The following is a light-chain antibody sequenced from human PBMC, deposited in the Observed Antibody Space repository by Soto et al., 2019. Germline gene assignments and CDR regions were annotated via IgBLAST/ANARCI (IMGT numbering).Light chain of an antibody. CDR2: DVS. V-gene: IGLV2-14*01. J-gene: IGLJ2*01. CDR3: GSYTGSSTHVV. CDR1: SSDVGAYNY. Sequence: QSALTQPASVSGSPGQSITISCTGTSSDVGAYNYVSWYQQHPGKAPKLMIYDVSYRPSGVSTRFSGSKSGNTASLTISGLQAEDEADYHCGSYTGSSTHVVFGGGTQLTVL.